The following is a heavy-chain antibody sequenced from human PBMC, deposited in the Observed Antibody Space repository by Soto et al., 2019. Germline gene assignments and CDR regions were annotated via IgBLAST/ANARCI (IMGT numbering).Heavy chain of an antibody. CDR1: GYIFTEYH. V-gene: IGHV1-2*02. CDR2: INTNNGGA. J-gene: IGHJ5*02. Sequence: EASVKVSCKASGYIFTEYHIHWVGQGPGQGLEFMGWINTNNGGAGSAQQFQGRVTVTRDTSINTVYLELSNLRSDDTAVYFCAKERGSNSLNPYSNWFDTWGQGTLVTVSS. D-gene: IGHD6-13*01. CDR3: AKERGSNSLNPYSNWFDT.